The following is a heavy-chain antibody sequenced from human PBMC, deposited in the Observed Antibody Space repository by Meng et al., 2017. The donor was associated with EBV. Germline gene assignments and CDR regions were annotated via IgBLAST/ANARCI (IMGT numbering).Heavy chain of an antibody. CDR1: GDPISSRSYY. CDR3: ARVSFYDYWSGYSFNWFDP. J-gene: IGHJ5*02. V-gene: IGHV4-39*01. D-gene: IGHD3-3*01. CDR2: VYYSGNS. Sequence: QLQLYQSGPGLVKPSETLSLTCTVAGDPISSRSYYWGWIRQSPGKGLEWIGNVYYSGNSYYNPSLKSRVTISVDTSKNQFYLKLISVTAADTAVYFCARVSFYDYWSGYSFNWFDPWGQGTLVTVSS.